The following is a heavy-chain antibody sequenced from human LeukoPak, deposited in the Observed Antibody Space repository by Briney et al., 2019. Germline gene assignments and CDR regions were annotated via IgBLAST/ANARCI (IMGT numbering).Heavy chain of an antibody. D-gene: IGHD3-16*02. V-gene: IGHV1-18*01. Sequence: AASVKVSCKASGYTFTSYGISWVRQAPGQGLEWMGCISAYNGNTNYAQKLQGRVTMTTDTSTSTAYMELRSLRSDDTAVYYCARDGLGYDYVWGSYRHYFDYWGQGTLVTVSS. CDR2: ISAYNGNT. CDR3: ARDGLGYDYVWGSYRHYFDY. J-gene: IGHJ4*02. CDR1: GYTFTSYG.